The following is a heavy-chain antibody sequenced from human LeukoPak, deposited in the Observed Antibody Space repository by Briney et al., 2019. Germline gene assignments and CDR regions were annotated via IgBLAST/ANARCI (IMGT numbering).Heavy chain of an antibody. Sequence: SETLSLTCAVYGGSFSGYYWSWIRQPPGKGLEWLGEINHSGSTNYNPSLKSRVTISVDTSKNQFSLTLSSVTAADTAVYYCARVARCTSCFDVDYWGQGTLVTVSS. V-gene: IGHV4-34*01. J-gene: IGHJ4*02. CDR1: GGSFSGYY. D-gene: IGHD2-2*01. CDR2: INHSGST. CDR3: ARVARCTSCFDVDY.